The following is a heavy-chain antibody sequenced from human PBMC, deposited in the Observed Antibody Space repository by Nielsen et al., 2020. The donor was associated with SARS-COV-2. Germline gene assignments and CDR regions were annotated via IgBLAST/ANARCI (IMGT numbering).Heavy chain of an antibody. Sequence: GESLKISCAASGFTFSIYWLHWVRQAPGKGLVWVSRIKNDGSGTRYADSVEGRFTISRDNAKNSLYLQMNSLRAEDTALYYCAKDMLSEGYSYGYGLFDYWGQGTLVTVSS. CDR3: AKDMLSEGYSYGYGLFDY. J-gene: IGHJ4*01. V-gene: IGHV3-74*01. D-gene: IGHD5-18*01. CDR2: IKNDGSGT. CDR1: GFTFSIYW.